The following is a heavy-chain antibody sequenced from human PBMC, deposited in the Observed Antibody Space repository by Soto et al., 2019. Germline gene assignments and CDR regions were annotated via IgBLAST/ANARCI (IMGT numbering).Heavy chain of an antibody. CDR3: AKEADYDDFWSGPIYDAFDI. CDR1: GFTFSSYG. Sequence: GGSLRLSCAASGFTFSSYGMHWVRQAPGKGLEWVAVISYDGSNKYYADSVKGRFTISRDNSKNTLYLQMNSLRAEDTAVYYCAKEADYDDFWSGPIYDAFDIWGQRTMVTVSS. J-gene: IGHJ3*02. V-gene: IGHV3-30*18. CDR2: ISYDGSNK. D-gene: IGHD3-3*01.